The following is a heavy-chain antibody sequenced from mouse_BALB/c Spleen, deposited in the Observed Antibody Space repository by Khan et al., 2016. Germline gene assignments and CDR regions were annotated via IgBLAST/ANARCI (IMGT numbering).Heavy chain of an antibody. CDR3: NGGITTWGFAY. D-gene: IGHD2-4*01. Sequence: VQLKESGAELVKPGASVKLSCTASGFNIKDYYMHWVKQRPEQGLEWIGWIDPENGDSEYDPKFQGKATMTADTSSNTAYLQLSSLTSEDTAVCYYNGGITTWGFAYWGQGTLVTVSA. J-gene: IGHJ3*01. CDR1: GFNIKDYY. V-gene: IGHV14-4*02. CDR2: IDPENGDS.